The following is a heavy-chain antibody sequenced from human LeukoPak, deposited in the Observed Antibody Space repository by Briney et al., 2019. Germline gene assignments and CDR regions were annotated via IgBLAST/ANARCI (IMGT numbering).Heavy chain of an antibody. V-gene: IGHV3-23*01. CDR1: GFTFSKYA. Sequence: PGGSLRLSCATSGFTFSKYAMSWVRQPPGKGLEWVPAISGSGGNTYNTDSVRGRFTISRDNSKNTLYLQMNSLTAEDTAVYYCAKDLGGSLHYFDSWGQGTLVTVSS. D-gene: IGHD1-26*01. CDR2: ISGSGGNT. J-gene: IGHJ4*02. CDR3: AKDLGGSLHYFDS.